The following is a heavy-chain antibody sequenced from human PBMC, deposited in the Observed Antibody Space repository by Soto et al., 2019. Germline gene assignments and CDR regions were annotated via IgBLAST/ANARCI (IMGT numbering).Heavy chain of an antibody. CDR1: GFTFSSYG. D-gene: IGHD1-26*01. CDR2: ISYDGSNK. J-gene: IGHJ4*02. V-gene: IGHV3-30*18. Sequence: GGSLRLSCAASGFTFSSYGMHWVRQAPGKGLEWVAVISYDGSNKYYADSVKGRFTISRDNSKNTLYLQMNSLRAEDTAVYYCAKDPVGDSGGSNYFDYWGQGTLVTAPQ. CDR3: AKDPVGDSGGSNYFDY.